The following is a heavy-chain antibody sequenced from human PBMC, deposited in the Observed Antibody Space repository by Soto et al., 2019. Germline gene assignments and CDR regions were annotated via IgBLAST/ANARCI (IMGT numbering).Heavy chain of an antibody. Sequence: QVQLVQSGAEVKKPGSSVKVSCRASAGSFNDYAISWVRQAPGEGLEWMGGFIPIFGTTNYAEKFQGRITITADGSTSTTSMELTSLRSEDTAVYYCARSIGSSSFYFDFWGQGTLVTVSS. CDR3: ARSIGSSSFYFDF. J-gene: IGHJ4*02. CDR1: AGSFNDYA. CDR2: FIPIFGTT. V-gene: IGHV1-69*01. D-gene: IGHD6-6*01.